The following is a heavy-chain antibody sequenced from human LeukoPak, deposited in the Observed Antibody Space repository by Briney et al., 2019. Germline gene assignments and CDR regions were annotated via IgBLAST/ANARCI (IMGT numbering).Heavy chain of an antibody. J-gene: IGHJ4*02. Sequence: GASVTVSCKSSGYTFSDYFIHWVRQAPGQGLQWMGCINPNSGVTNYSQKFQGRVTMTRDTSISTAFMELSSLRSDDTAMYYCARMKPAVVWGQGTLVTVSS. V-gene: IGHV1-2*02. CDR3: ARMKPAVV. CDR1: GYTFSDYF. CDR2: INPNSGVT. D-gene: IGHD4-23*01.